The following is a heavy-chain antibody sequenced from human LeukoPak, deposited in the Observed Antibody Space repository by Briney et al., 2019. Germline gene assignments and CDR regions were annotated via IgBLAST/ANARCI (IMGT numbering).Heavy chain of an antibody. Sequence: GASVKVSCEASGYTFTSYGISWVRQAPGQGLEWMGWISAYNGNTNYAQKLQGRVTMTTDTSASTAYMELSSLRSEDTAVYYCARGGRDYDILTGYLGYWGQGTLVTVSS. CDR1: GYTFTSYG. CDR3: ARGGRDYDILTGYLGY. CDR2: ISAYNGNT. J-gene: IGHJ4*02. V-gene: IGHV1-18*01. D-gene: IGHD3-9*01.